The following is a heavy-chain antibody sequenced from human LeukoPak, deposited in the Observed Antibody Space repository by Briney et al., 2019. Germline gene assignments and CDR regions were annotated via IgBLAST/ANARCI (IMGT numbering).Heavy chain of an antibody. Sequence: PGGSLRLSCAASGFTVSSSYMSWVRQAPGKGLEWLSVMYSGGTTYYADSVKGRFTISRDNSKNSLYLQMSNLRAEDTAVYFCARGGGLDVWGQGATVTVSS. CDR2: MYSGGTT. D-gene: IGHD3-16*01. J-gene: IGHJ6*02. CDR1: GFTVSSSY. CDR3: ARGGGLDV. V-gene: IGHV3-53*01.